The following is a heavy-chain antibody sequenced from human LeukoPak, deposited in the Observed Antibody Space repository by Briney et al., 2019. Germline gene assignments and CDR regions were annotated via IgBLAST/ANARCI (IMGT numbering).Heavy chain of an antibody. CDR2: ISDDSTYT. CDR3: ARDMTALDY. D-gene: IGHD2-21*02. CDR1: GFTFSDRY. V-gene: IGHV3-11*06. Sequence: PGGSLRFSCVAYGFTFSDRYMTWIRQAPGKGLEWVARISDDSTYTNYADSVKGRFSISRDNAKKSLYLQIPTLRAEDTAVYYCARDMTALDYWGPGTLVTVSS. J-gene: IGHJ4*02.